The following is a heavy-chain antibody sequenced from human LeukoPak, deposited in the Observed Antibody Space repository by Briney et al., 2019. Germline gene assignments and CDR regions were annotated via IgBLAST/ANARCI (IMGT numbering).Heavy chain of an antibody. D-gene: IGHD7-27*01. CDR1: GYTFTNYF. CDR2: INPNNGGP. V-gene: IGHV1-2*06. Sequence: ASVKVSCKASGYTFTNYFIHWVRQAPGQGLEWMGRINPNNGGPEHGQNFQGRVTMTRDTSISTVYMEVYSLTSDDTAVYYCARDLSSTANWELDFWGQGILVTVSS. CDR3: ARDLSSTANWELDF. J-gene: IGHJ4*02.